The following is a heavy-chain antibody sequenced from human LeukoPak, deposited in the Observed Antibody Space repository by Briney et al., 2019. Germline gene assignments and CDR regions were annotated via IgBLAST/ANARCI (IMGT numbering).Heavy chain of an antibody. CDR2: INPNSGGT. J-gene: IGHJ4*02. CDR1: GYTFTGYY. D-gene: IGHD2-2*01. CDR3: ARGYCSSTSCYHFDY. Sequence: ASVKVSCKASGYTFTGYYMHWVRQAPGQGLEWMAWINPNSGGTNYAQKFQGRVTMTRDTSISTAYMELSRLRSDDTAVYYCARGYCSSTSCYHFDYWGQGTLVTVSS. V-gene: IGHV1-2*02.